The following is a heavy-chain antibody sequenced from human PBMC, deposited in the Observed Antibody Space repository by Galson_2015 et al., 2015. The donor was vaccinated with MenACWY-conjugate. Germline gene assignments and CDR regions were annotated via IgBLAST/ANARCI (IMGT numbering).Heavy chain of an antibody. CDR1: GFTFSSYR. CDR2: ISSTTTI. V-gene: IGHV3-48*02. J-gene: IGHJ4*02. D-gene: IGHD4-17*01. Sequence: SLRLSCAASGFTFSSYRMNWVRQAPGKGLEWVSYISSTTTIYYADSVKGRVTISRDNAKNSLYLQINSVTDEYTAVYYCARNKFGDYVFDYWAQGTLVTVSS. CDR3: ARNKFGDYVFDY.